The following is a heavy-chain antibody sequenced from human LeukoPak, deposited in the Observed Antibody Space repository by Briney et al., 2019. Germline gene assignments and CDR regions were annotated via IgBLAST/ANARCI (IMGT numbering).Heavy chain of an antibody. D-gene: IGHD1-26*01. CDR1: GGTFSSYA. Sequence: ASVKVSCKASGGTFSSYAISWVRQAPGQGLEWMGIINPSGGSTSYAQKFQGRVTMTRDTSTSTVYMELSSLRSEDTAVYYCARNGIVGATVGLELDYWGQGTLVTVSS. CDR3: ARNGIVGATVGLELDY. V-gene: IGHV1-46*01. J-gene: IGHJ4*02. CDR2: INPSGGST.